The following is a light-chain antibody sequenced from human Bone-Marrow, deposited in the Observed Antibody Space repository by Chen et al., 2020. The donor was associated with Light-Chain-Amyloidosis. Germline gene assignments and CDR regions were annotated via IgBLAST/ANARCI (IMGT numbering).Light chain of an antibody. CDR2: DAS. J-gene: IGKJ3*01. CDR3: QQYDLGFT. CDR1: EDIRKF. V-gene: IGKV1-33*01. Sequence: IQMTQSPSSLSASVGDRVTITCQASEDIRKFLNWSQQKPGQAPKLLIYDASILQIGVPSRFSGSGSGTDFTFTISSLQPEDIATYYCQQYDLGFTVGPGTKVDI.